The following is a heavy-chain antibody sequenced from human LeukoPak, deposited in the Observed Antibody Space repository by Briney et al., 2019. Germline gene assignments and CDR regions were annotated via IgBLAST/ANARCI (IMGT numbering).Heavy chain of an antibody. CDR3: ARDQDYDSSGAFDI. CDR2: IYTSGST. D-gene: IGHD3-22*01. J-gene: IGHJ3*02. Sequence: SETLSLTCTVSGGSISSYSWSWVRQPAGKGLEWIWRIYTSGSTNYNPSLKSRVTISVDTSKNQFSLKLSSVTAADTAVYYCARDQDYDSSGAFDIWGQGTMVTVSS. CDR1: GGSISSYS. V-gene: IGHV4-4*07.